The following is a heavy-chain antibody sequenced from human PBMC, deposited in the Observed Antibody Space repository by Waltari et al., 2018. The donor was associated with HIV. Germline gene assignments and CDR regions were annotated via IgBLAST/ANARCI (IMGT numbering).Heavy chain of an antibody. J-gene: IGHJ6*02. D-gene: IGHD4-4*01. V-gene: IGHV3-66*01. CDR3: ANSDDYSNYYYGMDV. CDR2: VDRDGNT. Sequence: EVKLVESGGGLVQPGGSLRLSCAASGFTVSTNYMSWVRQARGMGFGWVELVDRDGNTRYADSVKGRFTISRDSSKNRGYLQMKSLRGEDTAVYYCANSDDYSNYYYGMDVWGQGTTVTVSS. CDR1: GFTVSTNY.